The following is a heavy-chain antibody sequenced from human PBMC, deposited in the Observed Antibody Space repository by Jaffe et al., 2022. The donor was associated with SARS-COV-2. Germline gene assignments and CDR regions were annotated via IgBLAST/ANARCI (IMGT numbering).Heavy chain of an antibody. V-gene: IGHV3-30*03. D-gene: IGHD3-10*01. J-gene: IGHJ5*02. Sequence: QVQLVESGGGVAQPGTSLRLSCAASKFSFNTYGMYWVRQAPGKGLEWVAIVSKDGNTKNHADSVKGRFTVSRDNSNNTLYLQMNSLRPEDTAVYYCARGGSWATWFDPWGQGTLVTVSS. CDR2: VSKDGNTK. CDR1: KFSFNTYG. CDR3: ARGGSWATWFDP.